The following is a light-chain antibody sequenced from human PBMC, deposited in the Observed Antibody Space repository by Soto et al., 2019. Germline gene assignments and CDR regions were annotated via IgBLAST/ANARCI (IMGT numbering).Light chain of an antibody. Sequence: SYELTQPPSVSVSPGQTARITCSGDALPKQYAYWYQQKPGQAPVLVRYKDSERPSGIPERFSGSSSGTTVTLTISGVQAEDEADYYCQSADSSGTYVFGTGTKLT. J-gene: IGLJ1*01. CDR3: QSADSSGTYV. V-gene: IGLV3-25*02. CDR2: KDS. CDR1: ALPKQY.